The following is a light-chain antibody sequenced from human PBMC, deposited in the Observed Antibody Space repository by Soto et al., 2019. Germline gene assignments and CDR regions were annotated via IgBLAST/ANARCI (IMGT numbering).Light chain of an antibody. J-gene: IGKJ2*01. CDR3: QHYGSSHT. CDR2: GAF. Sequence: EIVLTQSPGTLSLSPGERATLSCRASQSVSSYYVAWYQQKPGRAPRLLIYGAFSRATGIPDRFSGSGSGTDFTLTISRLEPDDFAVYYCQHYGSSHTFGQGTKLEIK. V-gene: IGKV3-20*01. CDR1: QSVSSYY.